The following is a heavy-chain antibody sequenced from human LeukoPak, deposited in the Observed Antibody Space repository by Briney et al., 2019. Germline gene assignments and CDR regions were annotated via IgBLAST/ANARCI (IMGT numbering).Heavy chain of an antibody. Sequence: PGGSLRLSCPASGFTVSSNSMSWVRQAPGKGLEWVSVIYSGGSTYYADSVKGRFTISRDNSKNTLYLQMNSLRAEDTAVYYCARDRSGGTGFDAWGQGTLVTASS. CDR1: GFTVSSNS. CDR3: ARDRSGGTGFDA. CDR2: IYSGGST. D-gene: IGHD2-15*01. J-gene: IGHJ5*02. V-gene: IGHV3-66*01.